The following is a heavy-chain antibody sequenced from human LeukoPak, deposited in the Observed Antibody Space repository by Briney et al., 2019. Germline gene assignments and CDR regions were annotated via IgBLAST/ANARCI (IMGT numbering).Heavy chain of an antibody. CDR3: ARALLAITMVGGNPNWFDP. V-gene: IGHV1-2*02. D-gene: IGHD3-10*02. J-gene: IGHJ5*02. Sequence: ASVKVSCKASGYTFTGYYMHWVRQAPGQGLEWMGWINPNSGGTNYAQKFQGRVTMTRDTSISTAYMELSRLRSDDTAVYYCARALLAITMVGGNPNWFDPWGQGTLVTVSS. CDR1: GYTFTGYY. CDR2: INPNSGGT.